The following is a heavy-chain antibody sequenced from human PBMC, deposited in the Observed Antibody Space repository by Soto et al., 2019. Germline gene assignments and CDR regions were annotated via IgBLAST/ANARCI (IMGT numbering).Heavy chain of an antibody. CDR3: ARGVIRSDAFDI. CDR1: GFTFSSYS. V-gene: IGHV3-21*01. J-gene: IGHJ3*02. CDR2: ISSSSSYI. Sequence: EVQLVESGGGLVKPGGSLRLSCAASGFTFSSYSMNWVRQAPGKGLEWVSSISSSSSYIYYADSVKDRFTISRDNAKNSLYLQMNSLRAEDTAVYYCARGVIRSDAFDIWGQGTMVTVSS. D-gene: IGHD4-17*01.